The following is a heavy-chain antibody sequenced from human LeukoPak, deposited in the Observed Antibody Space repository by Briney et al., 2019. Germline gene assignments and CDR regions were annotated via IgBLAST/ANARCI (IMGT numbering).Heavy chain of an antibody. Sequence: PSETLSLTCTVSGGSISSGGYYWSWIRQHPGKGLEWIGYIYYSGSTYYNPSLKSRVTISVDTSKNQFSLKLSSVTAADTAVYYCATQRGSYLWGTDFDYWGQGTLVTVSS. CDR1: GGSISSGGYY. CDR2: IYYSGST. J-gene: IGHJ4*02. V-gene: IGHV4-31*03. D-gene: IGHD3-16*01. CDR3: ATQRGSYLWGTDFDY.